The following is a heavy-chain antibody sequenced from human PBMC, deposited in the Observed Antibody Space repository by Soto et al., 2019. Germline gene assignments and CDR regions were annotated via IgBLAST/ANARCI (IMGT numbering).Heavy chain of an antibody. CDR1: GGTFSSYA. J-gene: IGHJ6*02. V-gene: IGHV1-69*12. CDR3: AGPPELTRIYYFYGMDV. CDR2: IIPIFGTA. D-gene: IGHD1-7*01. Sequence: QVQLVQSGAEVKKPGSSVKVSCKASGGTFSSYAISWVRQAPGQGLEWMGGIIPIFGTADYAQKFQGRVTSPAAESTRKAYMELSSLRSEDTAVYYWAGPPELTRIYYFYGMDVWGQGTTVTVSS.